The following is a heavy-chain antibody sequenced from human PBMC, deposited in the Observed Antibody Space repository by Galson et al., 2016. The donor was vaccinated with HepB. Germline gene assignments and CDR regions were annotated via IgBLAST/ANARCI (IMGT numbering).Heavy chain of an antibody. CDR3: AREFWGHFDN. D-gene: IGHD7-27*01. CDR2: ISSAADYV. CDR1: GFTFSSYY. Sequence: SLRLSCAASGFTFSSYYMAWIRQAPGKGLEWIASISSAADYVHYADSVEARFTISRDNGRNSLFLQLNSLGDPDTAVYYCAREFWGHFDNWGQGILVTVSS. J-gene: IGHJ4*02. V-gene: IGHV3-11*01.